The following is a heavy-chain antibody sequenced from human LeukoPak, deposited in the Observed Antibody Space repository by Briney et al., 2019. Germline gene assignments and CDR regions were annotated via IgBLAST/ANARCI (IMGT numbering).Heavy chain of an antibody. D-gene: IGHD6-13*01. CDR1: GFTFSSYG. J-gene: IGHJ4*02. V-gene: IGHV3-23*01. CDR3: AKDASIAAVATTDNYFDY. CDR2: ISGSGGGT. Sequence: GGSLRLSCAASGFTFSSYGMSWVRQAPGKGLEWVSAISGSGGGTYYADSVKGRFTISRDNSKNTLYLQMNSLRAEDTAVYYCAKDASIAAVATTDNYFDYWGQGTLVTVSS.